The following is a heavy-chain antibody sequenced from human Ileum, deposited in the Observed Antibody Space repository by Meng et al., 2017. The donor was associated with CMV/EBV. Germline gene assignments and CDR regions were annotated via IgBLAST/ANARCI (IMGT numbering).Heavy chain of an antibody. J-gene: IGHJ4*02. CDR2: IRDDGSEV. V-gene: IGHV3-7*03. CDR3: TLGHYSDF. CDR1: GFTFERLW. Sequence: EGQGGESGGGMVQPGESLRLSCAASGFTFERLWMNWVRQAPGKGLEWVANIRDDGSEVFYVDSVKGRFTISRDNTKNLLYLHMRSLRVEDTATYYCTLGHYSDFVGRGTLVTVSS.